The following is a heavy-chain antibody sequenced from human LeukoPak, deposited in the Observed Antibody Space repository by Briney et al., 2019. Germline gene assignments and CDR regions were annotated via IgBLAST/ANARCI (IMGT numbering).Heavy chain of an antibody. CDR2: IRTTAEGAKYA. CDR1: GFSFTDYP. CDR3: ATDQRYAFDY. J-gene: IGHJ4*02. D-gene: IGHD3-9*01. V-gene: IGHV3-48*02. Sequence: PGGSLRLSCATSGFSFTDYPMNWVRQAPGKGLEWISNIRTTAEGAKYAYYADSAKGRVTISRDDGKNTLYLHMNSLRDDDTAVYYCATDQRYAFDYWGQGILVTVSS.